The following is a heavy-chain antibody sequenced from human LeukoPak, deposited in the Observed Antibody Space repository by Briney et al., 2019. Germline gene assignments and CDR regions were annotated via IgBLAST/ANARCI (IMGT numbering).Heavy chain of an antibody. V-gene: IGHV1-18*01. J-gene: IGHJ6*03. CDR3: ARGINGVGGWYYYYYYYMDV. D-gene: IGHD6-19*01. CDR2: ISAYNGNT. Sequence: ASVKLSCQASGYTFTSYGISWVRQAPGQGLEWMGWISAYNGNTNYAQKLQGRVTMTTDTSTSTAYMELRSLRSDDTAVYYCARGINGVGGWYYYYYYYMDVWGKGTTVTVSS. CDR1: GYTFTSYG.